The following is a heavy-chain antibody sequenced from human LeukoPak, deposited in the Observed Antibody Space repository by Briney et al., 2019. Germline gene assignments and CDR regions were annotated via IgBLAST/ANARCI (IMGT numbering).Heavy chain of an antibody. CDR2: IIPILGIA. CDR3: AGAQAVAGPIDYYYMDV. D-gene: IGHD6-19*01. CDR1: GGTFSSYT. J-gene: IGHJ6*03. Sequence: SVKVSCKASGGTFSSYTISWVRQAPGQGLKWMGRIIPILGIANYAQKFQGRVTITADKSTSTAYMELSSLRSEDTAVYYCAGAQAVAGPIDYYYMDVWGKGTTVTVSS. V-gene: IGHV1-69*02.